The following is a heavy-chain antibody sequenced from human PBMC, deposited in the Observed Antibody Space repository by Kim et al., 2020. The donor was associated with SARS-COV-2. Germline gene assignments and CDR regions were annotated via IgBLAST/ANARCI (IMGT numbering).Heavy chain of an antibody. CDR2: ITTTSSIR. CDR1: GFTFSNYH. Sequence: GGSLRLSCAASGFTFSNYHMNWVRQAPGKGLEWVSYITTTSSIRYYADSVKGRFTISRDNAENSLYLQMNTLRADDTAVYYCARVTGWYGSFDMWGQGT. D-gene: IGHD6-19*01. J-gene: IGHJ3*02. V-gene: IGHV3-48*04. CDR3: ARVTGWYGSFDM.